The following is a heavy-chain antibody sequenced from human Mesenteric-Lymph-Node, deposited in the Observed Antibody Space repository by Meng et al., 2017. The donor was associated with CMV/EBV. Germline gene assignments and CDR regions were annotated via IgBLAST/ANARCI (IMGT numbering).Heavy chain of an antibody. V-gene: IGHV4-4*02. CDR1: SSKW. CDR2: IYHSGST. D-gene: IGHD2-21*02. CDR3: ARDPGEPIVVVTAGRGWFDP. Sequence: SSKWWGWVRQPPGKGLEWIGEIYHSGSTNYNPSLKSRVTISVDKSKNQFSLKLSSVTAADTAVYYCARDPGEPIVVVTAGRGWFDPWGQGTLVTVSS. J-gene: IGHJ5*02.